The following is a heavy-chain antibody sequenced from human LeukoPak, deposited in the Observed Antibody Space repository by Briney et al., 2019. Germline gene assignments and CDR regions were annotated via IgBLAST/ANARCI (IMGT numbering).Heavy chain of an antibody. D-gene: IGHD3-10*01. CDR3: ARVTYGSGTYGAFDY. V-gene: IGHV4-39*07. CDR1: GGSISSSPYY. J-gene: IGHJ4*02. Sequence: SETLSLTCTVSGGSISSSPYYWGWIRQPPGKGLEWIGSIYYSGTTHYNPSLESRVTISVDTSKNQFSLKLRSVTAADTAVYYCARVTYGSGTYGAFDYWGQGTLVTVSS. CDR2: IYYSGTT.